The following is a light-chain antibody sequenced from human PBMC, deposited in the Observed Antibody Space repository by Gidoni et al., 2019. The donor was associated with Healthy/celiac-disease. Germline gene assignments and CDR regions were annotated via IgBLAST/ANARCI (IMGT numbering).Light chain of an antibody. V-gene: IGKV1D-12*01. J-gene: IGKJ4*01. CDR3: QQANSFPLT. CDR1: QGISSW. Sequence: DIQLPQSPCSVSASVGDSVTITCRASQGISSWLAWYQQEPGKATKHLIYAAASLQSGVPSRFSGRGSGTDFTLTISSLQPEDFATYYCQQANSFPLTFGGGTKVEIK. CDR2: AAA.